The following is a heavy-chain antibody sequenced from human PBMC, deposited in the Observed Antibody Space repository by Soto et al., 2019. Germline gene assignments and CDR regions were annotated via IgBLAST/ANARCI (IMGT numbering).Heavy chain of an antibody. Sequence: QVQLVESRGGAVQPGRSLRLSCAASGFTVDSHGMHRVRQAPGKGLEWVAVISSDGNNKYYADSVKGRFTISRDNFNNILYQQMSSLRAEDTAVYYCAKDLLPNTVTTCGSWGQGTLVTVFS. V-gene: IGHV3-30*18. CDR3: AKDLLPNTVTTCGS. J-gene: IGHJ5*02. D-gene: IGHD4-17*01. CDR2: ISSDGNNK. CDR1: GFTVDSHG.